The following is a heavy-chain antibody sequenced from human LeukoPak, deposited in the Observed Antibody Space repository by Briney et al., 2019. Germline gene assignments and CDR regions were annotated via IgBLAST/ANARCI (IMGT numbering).Heavy chain of an antibody. CDR1: GFTFDDYG. D-gene: IGHD4-17*01. J-gene: IGHJ5*02. CDR2: INWNGGST. CDR3: ARDYGDYVSWFDP. V-gene: IGHV3-20*04. Sequence: RSGGSLRLSCAASGFTFDDYGMSWVRQAPGKGLEWVSGINWNGGSTGYADSVKGRFTISRDNAKNSLYLQMNSLRVEDTALYYCARDYGDYVSWFDPWGQGTLVAVSS.